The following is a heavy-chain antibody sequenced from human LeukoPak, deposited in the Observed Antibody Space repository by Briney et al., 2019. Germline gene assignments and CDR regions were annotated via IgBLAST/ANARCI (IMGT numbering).Heavy chain of an antibody. V-gene: IGHV3-23*01. CDR2: ITPDAGRT. J-gene: IGHJ4*02. CDR3: VQDWAWGAFGY. D-gene: IGHD7-27*01. CDR1: GFTFTNYA. Sequence: GGSLRLSCAASGFTFTNYAMSWVRQTPGKGLEWVSGITPDAGRTYYADSVKGRFTIYRDNSKNTVYLQMNSLGAEDTAVYYCVQDWAWGAFGYWGQGTLVTVSS.